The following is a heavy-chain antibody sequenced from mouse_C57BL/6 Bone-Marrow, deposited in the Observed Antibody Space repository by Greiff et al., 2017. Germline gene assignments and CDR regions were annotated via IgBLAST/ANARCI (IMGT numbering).Heavy chain of an antibody. J-gene: IGHJ2*01. CDR1: GYSITSGYD. Sequence: EVQLVESGPGMVKPSQSLSLTCTVTGYSITSGYDWHWIRHFPGNKLEWMGYISYSGSTNYNPSLKSRISITHDTSKNHFFLKLNSVTTEDTATYYCARGNYLYFDYWGQGTTLTVSS. CDR2: ISYSGST. CDR3: ARGNYLYFDY. D-gene: IGHD2-1*01. V-gene: IGHV3-1*01.